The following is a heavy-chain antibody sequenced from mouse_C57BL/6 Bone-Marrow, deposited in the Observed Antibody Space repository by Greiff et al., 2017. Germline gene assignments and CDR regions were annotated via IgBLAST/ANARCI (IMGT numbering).Heavy chain of an antibody. CDR3: AKSLTTVVAGYWYFDV. CDR1: GFSLTSYG. CDR2: IWRGGST. D-gene: IGHD1-1*01. V-gene: IGHV2-5*01. Sequence: VQLQQSGPGLVQPSQSLSITCTVSGFSLTSYGVHWVRQSPGKGLEWLGVIWRGGSTDYNAAFMSRLSITKDNSKSQVFFKMNSLQADDTAIYYCAKSLTTVVAGYWYFDVWGTGTTVTVSS. J-gene: IGHJ1*03.